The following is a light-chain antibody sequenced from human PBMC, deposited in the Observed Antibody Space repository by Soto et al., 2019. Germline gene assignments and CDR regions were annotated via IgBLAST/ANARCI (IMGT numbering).Light chain of an antibody. CDR2: DAS. CDR1: QSVSSY. Sequence: EIVLTQSPPTLSLSPGESATLSCRASQSVSSYFNWYQQKPGQAPRLVIYDASNRATGIPPRFSGSGSGTDFTLTISSLEPEDFAVYYCQQRINWPPMFTFGQGTKLEIK. J-gene: IGKJ2*01. V-gene: IGKV3-11*01. CDR3: QQRINWPPMFT.